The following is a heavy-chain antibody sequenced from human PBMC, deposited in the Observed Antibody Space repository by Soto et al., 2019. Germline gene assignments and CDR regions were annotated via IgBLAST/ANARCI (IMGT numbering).Heavy chain of an antibody. J-gene: IGHJ6*02. D-gene: IGHD4-17*01. CDR1: GFTFSSYA. CDR3: ARESTPQGADDDSYYGMDV. V-gene: IGHV3-30-3*01. Sequence: QVQLVESGGGVVQPGRSLRLSCAASGFTFSSYAMHWVRQAPGNGLEWVSVISYDGSNKYYADSVKGRLTISRNNCKNTLYLQMNSRSAEDTAVYYGARESTPQGADDDSYYGMDVWGQGTTVNVSS. CDR2: ISYDGSNK.